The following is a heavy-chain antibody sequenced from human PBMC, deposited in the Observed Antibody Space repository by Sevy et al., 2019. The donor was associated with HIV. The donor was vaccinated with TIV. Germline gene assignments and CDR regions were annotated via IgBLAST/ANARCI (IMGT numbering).Heavy chain of an antibody. CDR3: ARAVDCYDIGGLHY. D-gene: IGHD3-22*01. V-gene: IGHV3-21*05. Sequence: GGSLRLSCAASGFIFSDYDMNWVRQAPGKGLEWISVISSRSSYIKYADSLKGRVTISRVNANNSLFLQLNSLRAEDTAVYHCARAVDCYDIGGLHYWGQGALVTVSS. CDR1: GFIFSDYD. CDR2: ISSRSSYI. J-gene: IGHJ4*02.